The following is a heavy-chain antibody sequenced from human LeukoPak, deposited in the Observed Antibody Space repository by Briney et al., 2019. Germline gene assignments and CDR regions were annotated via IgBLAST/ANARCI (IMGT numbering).Heavy chain of an antibody. V-gene: IGHV4-4*02. D-gene: IGHD6-13*01. J-gene: IGHJ4*02. Sequence: SGTLSLTCAVSGGSISSRNWWSWVRQPPGKGLEWIGEIYHRGSTNYNPSLKSRVTISVDKSKNQFSLKLSSVTAADTAVYYCARSYGYSSSFDYWGQGTLVTVSS. CDR2: IYHRGST. CDR3: ARSYGYSSSFDY. CDR1: GGSISSRNW.